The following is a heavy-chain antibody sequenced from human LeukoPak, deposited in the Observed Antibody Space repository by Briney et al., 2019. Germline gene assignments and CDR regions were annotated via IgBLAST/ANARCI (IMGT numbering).Heavy chain of an antibody. V-gene: IGHV3-23*01. CDR2: ICGNGGSL. Sequence: GGSLRLSCAASGFSFSNYAMSRVRQAPGEGMEGVSAICGNGGSLDYADSMKGRFTISRDNSKSELYPQVNSLTAEDTAVYYCAKRDAYDSSGFSPLFDHWGQGTLVTVSS. J-gene: IGHJ4*02. CDR3: AKRDAYDSSGFSPLFDH. D-gene: IGHD3-22*01. CDR1: GFSFSNYA.